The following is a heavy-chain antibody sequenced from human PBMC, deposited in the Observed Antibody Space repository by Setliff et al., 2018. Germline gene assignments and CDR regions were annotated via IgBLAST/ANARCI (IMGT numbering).Heavy chain of an antibody. CDR2: INPSGGST. D-gene: IGHD3-16*02. J-gene: IGHJ6*03. Sequence: ASVKVSCKASGGTFGDYGITWVRQAPGQGLEWMGIINPSGGSTSYAQKFQGRVTMTRDTSTSTVYMELSSLRSEDTAVYYCARSLSFLGGYYYYYMDVWGKGTTVTVSS. CDR1: GGTFGDYG. V-gene: IGHV1-46*01. CDR3: ARSLSFLGGYYYYYMDV.